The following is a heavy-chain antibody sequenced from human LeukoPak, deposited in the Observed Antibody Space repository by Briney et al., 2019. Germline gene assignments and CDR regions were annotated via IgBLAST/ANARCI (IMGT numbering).Heavy chain of an antibody. D-gene: IGHD1-7*01. V-gene: IGHV3-33*01. CDR2: IWYDGSNK. CDR1: GFTFSSYG. J-gene: IGHJ4*02. Sequence: PGGSLRLSCAASGFTFSSYGMHWVRQAPGKGLEWVAVIWYDGSNKYYADSVKGRFTISRDNSKNTLYLQMNSLRAEDTAVYYCARDFPGQTTSTPHYWGQGTLVTVSS. CDR3: ARDFPGQTTSTPHY.